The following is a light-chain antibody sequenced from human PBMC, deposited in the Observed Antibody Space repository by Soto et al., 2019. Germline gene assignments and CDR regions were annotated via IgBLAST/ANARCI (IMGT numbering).Light chain of an antibody. CDR3: QQYGSSPPYT. Sequence: EIVLTQSPGTLSVSPGERATLSCRASHSVSSSYLAWYQQKPGQAPRLLIYGASSRATGIPDRFSGSGSGTDFTLTISRLEPEDFAVYYCQQYGSSPPYTFGQGTKLEIK. J-gene: IGKJ2*01. CDR2: GAS. CDR1: HSVSSSY. V-gene: IGKV3-20*01.